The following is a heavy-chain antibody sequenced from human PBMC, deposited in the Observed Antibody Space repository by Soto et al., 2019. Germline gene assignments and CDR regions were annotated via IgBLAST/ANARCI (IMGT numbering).Heavy chain of an antibody. CDR3: AREGYSSSWYYFDY. CDR1: GFTFSSYG. V-gene: IGHV3-33*01. J-gene: IGHJ4*02. CDR2: IWYDGSNK. D-gene: IGHD6-13*01. Sequence: VQLVESGGGVVQPGRSLRLSCAASGFTFSSYGMHWVRQAPGKGLEWVAVIWYDGSNKYYADSVKGRFTISRDNSKNTLYLQMNSLRAEDTAVYYCAREGYSSSWYYFDYWGQGTLVTVSS.